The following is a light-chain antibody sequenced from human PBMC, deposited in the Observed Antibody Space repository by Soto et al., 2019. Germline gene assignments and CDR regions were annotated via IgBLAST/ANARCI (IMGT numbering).Light chain of an antibody. V-gene: IGKV1-39*01. CDR1: QSIGKY. CDR2: AAS. Sequence: DIQMTQSPSSLSGSVGDRFTITFLASQSIGKYLSWFQQTPGNAPKLLIYAASGLQSGVPSRFSGSGSGTDFTLTINSLQREDFATYYCQQTYNTPLTFGGGTKVDIK. J-gene: IGKJ4*01. CDR3: QQTYNTPLT.